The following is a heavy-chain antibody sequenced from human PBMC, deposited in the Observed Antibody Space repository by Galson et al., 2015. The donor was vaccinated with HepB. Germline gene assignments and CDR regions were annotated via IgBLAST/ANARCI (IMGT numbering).Heavy chain of an antibody. D-gene: IGHD2-8*02. Sequence: SETLSLTCAVSGGSISSSNWWGWVRQPPGKGLEWIGEIYHSGSTNYNPSLKSRVTISVDKSKNQFSLKLSSVTAADTAVYYCARVVSTCTGGVCRLYYMDVWGKGTTVTVSS. CDR1: GGSISSSNW. J-gene: IGHJ6*03. CDR3: ARVVSTCTGGVCRLYYMDV. CDR2: IYHSGST. V-gene: IGHV4-4*02.